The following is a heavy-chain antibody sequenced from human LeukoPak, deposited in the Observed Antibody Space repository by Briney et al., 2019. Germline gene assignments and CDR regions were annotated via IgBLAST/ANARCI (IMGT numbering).Heavy chain of an antibody. CDR3: ARGSSTWYYFDY. D-gene: IGHD6-13*01. J-gene: IGHJ4*02. CDR1: GFTFSSYS. V-gene: IGHV3-21*01. CDR2: ISSSSRSYI. Sequence: GGSLRLSCAASGFTFSSYSMNWVRQAPGKGLEWVSSISSSSRSYIYYADSVKGRFTISRDNAKNSLYLQMNSLRAEDTAVYYCARGSSTWYYFDYWGQGTLVTVSS.